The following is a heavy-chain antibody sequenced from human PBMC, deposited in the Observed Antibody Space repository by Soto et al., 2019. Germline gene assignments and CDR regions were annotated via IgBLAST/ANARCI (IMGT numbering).Heavy chain of an antibody. D-gene: IGHD3-16*01. CDR3: ARGRGTAPPTKYWYFDL. J-gene: IGHJ2*01. CDR2: ITSQGGTT. CDR1: GFPFSNYA. Sequence: GGSLRLSCAAPGFPFSNYAMHWVRQAPGKGLEFVSAITSQGGTTYYADSVKGRFTISRDNSKNTLYLQLGSLRGDDMAVYYCARGRGTAPPTKYWYFDLWGRGTLVTVSS. V-gene: IGHV3-64*02.